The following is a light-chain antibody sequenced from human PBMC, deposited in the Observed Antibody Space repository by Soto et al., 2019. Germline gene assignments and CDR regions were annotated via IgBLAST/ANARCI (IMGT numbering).Light chain of an antibody. V-gene: IGKV3-11*01. CDR3: QQRSSWPPSFT. CDR1: QSVSSY. Sequence: EIVLSQSPATLSLSPGERATLSCRASQSVSSYLAWYQQKPGQAPRLLIYGASNRATGVPARFSGSGSGTDFTLTISSLEPEDFAVYYCQQRSSWPPSFTLGPGTKVDIK. J-gene: IGKJ3*01. CDR2: GAS.